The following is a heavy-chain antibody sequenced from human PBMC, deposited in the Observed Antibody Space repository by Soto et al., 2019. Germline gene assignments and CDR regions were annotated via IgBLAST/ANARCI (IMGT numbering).Heavy chain of an antibody. Sequence: XGSLRLSCAASGFTXSSYSMNWVRQAPGKGLEWVSSISSSSSYIYYADSVKGRFTISRDNAKNSLYLQMTNMDPVDTATYYCAQYRYGNFDYWGQGALVTVSS. V-gene: IGHV3-21*03. CDR2: ISSSSSYI. J-gene: IGHJ4*02. CDR3: AQYRYGNFDY. D-gene: IGHD5-18*01. CDR1: GFTXSSYS.